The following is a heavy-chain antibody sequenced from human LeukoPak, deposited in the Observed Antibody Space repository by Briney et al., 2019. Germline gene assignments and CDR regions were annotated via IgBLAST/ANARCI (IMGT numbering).Heavy chain of an antibody. Sequence: SVKVSCKASGFTFTSSAMLWVRQARGQRLEWIGWIVVGSGNTNYAQKFQGRVTITRDMSTSTAYMELSSLRSEGTAVHYCAATSTYGGLTSYYYGMDVWGQGTTVTVSS. J-gene: IGHJ6*02. CDR3: AATSTYGGLTSYYYGMDV. V-gene: IGHV1-58*02. D-gene: IGHD4-17*01. CDR1: GFTFTSSA. CDR2: IVVGSGNT.